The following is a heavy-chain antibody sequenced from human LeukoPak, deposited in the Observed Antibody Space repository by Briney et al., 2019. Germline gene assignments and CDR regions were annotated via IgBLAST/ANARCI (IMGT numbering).Heavy chain of an antibody. CDR1: GFTLSSYA. J-gene: IGHJ4*02. CDR3: ARETVYYYDSSGYSTD. V-gene: IGHV3-23*01. D-gene: IGHD3-22*01. CDR2: FSVSDANT. Sequence: GGSLRLSCAASGFTLSSYAMSWVRQAPGKGLEWVSGFSVSDANTYYADSVKGRFTISRDNSKNTLYLQMNSLRAEDTAVYYCARETVYYYDSSGYSTDWGQGTLVTVSS.